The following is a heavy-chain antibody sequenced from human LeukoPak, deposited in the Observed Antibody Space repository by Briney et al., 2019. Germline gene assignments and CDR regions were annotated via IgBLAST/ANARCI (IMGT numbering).Heavy chain of an antibody. CDR3: ARDSMVRGVITTRWFAP. V-gene: IGHV4-61*01. J-gene: IGHJ5*02. CDR2: IYYSGST. D-gene: IGHD3-10*01. Sequence: SETLSLTCTVSGGSISSGSYYWSWIRQPPGKGLEWIGYIYYSGSTNYNPSLKSRVTISVDTSKNQFSLKLSSVTAADTAVYYCARDSMVRGVITTRWFAPWGQGTLVTVSS. CDR1: GGSISSGSYY.